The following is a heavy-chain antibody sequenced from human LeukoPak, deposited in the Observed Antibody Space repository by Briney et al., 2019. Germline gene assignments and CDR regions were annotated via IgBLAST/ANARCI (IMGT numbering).Heavy chain of an antibody. D-gene: IGHD1-14*01. CDR2: IRYDGSKK. Sequence: HSGGSLRLSCAASGFTFSNYAMSWVRQAPGKGLEWVAFIRYDGSKKYYADSVKGRFTSSRDNSKNTLYLQMNSLKTEDTAVYYCTTYFDPWGQGTLVTVSS. V-gene: IGHV3-30*02. CDR3: TTYFDP. CDR1: GFTFSNYA. J-gene: IGHJ5*02.